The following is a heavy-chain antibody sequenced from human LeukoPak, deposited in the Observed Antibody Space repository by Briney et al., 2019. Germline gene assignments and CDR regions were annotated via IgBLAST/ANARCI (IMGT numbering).Heavy chain of an antibody. Sequence: GGSLRLSCAASGFTLSSYEMNWVRQAAGKGLEWVSYISSSGSTIYYADSVKGQFTISRDNAKNSLYLQMNSLRVEDTAVYYCARAHNWKYGTFDYWGQGTLVTVSS. CDR1: GFTLSSYE. CDR3: ARAHNWKYGTFDY. J-gene: IGHJ4*02. CDR2: ISSSGSTI. D-gene: IGHD1-7*01. V-gene: IGHV3-48*03.